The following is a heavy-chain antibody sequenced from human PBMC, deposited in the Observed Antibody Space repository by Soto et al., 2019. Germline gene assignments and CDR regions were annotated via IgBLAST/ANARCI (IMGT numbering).Heavy chain of an antibody. D-gene: IGHD4-17*01. CDR2: IYFSGST. J-gene: IGHJ2*01. Sequence: QVQLQESGPGLVKPSQTLSLTCTVSGVSISSGGYYWSWIRQHPGKGLEWIGYIYFSGSTYYNPSLTSRVTISVDTSKNHFSLKLSSVTAADTAVYYCARWMTTVVTPSWYFDLWGRGTLVTVSS. CDR1: GVSISSGGYY. V-gene: IGHV4-31*03. CDR3: ARWMTTVVTPSWYFDL.